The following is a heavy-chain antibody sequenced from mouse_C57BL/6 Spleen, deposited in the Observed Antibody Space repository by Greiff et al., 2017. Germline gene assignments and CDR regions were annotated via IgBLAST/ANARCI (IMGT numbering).Heavy chain of an antibody. Sequence: DVMLVESGGGLVQPGGSLSLSCAASGFTFTDYYMSWVRQPPGKALEWLGFIRNKANGYTTEYSASVKGRFTISRDNSQSILYLQMNALRAEDSATYYCARYPSTMVTTGFDSWGQGTTLTVSS. D-gene: IGHD2-2*01. CDR2: IRNKANGYTT. CDR3: ARYPSTMVTTGFDS. J-gene: IGHJ2*01. V-gene: IGHV7-3*01. CDR1: GFTFTDYY.